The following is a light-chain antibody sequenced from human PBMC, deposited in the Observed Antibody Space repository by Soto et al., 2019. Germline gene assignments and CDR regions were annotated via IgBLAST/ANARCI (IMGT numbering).Light chain of an antibody. Sequence: QSVLTQPPSVSGAPGLRVTISCTGSSSNIGAGHDVHWYQQLPGTAPKLLIYGNNNRPSGVPDRFSGSKSGTSASLAIIGLQAEDEADYYCQSYDSSLSGSVFGGGTKLT. CDR2: GNN. CDR3: QSYDSSLSGSV. CDR1: SSNIGAGHD. J-gene: IGLJ3*02. V-gene: IGLV1-40*01.